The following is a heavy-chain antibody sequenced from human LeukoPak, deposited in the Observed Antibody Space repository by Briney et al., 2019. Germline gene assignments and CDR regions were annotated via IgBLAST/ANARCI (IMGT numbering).Heavy chain of an antibody. V-gene: IGHV1-2*02. CDR3: ARDEGYCSSASCSAELDY. J-gene: IGHJ4*02. D-gene: IGHD2-2*01. CDR1: VYTFTGYY. CDR2: INPNSGGT. Sequence: GASVNVSCKASVYTFTGYYMHWVRQAPGQGLEWVGWINPNSGGTIYAEKFQGRVTMTRDTSISTAYMELSGLRSDDTAVYYCARDEGYCSSASCSAELDYWGQGTLVTVAS.